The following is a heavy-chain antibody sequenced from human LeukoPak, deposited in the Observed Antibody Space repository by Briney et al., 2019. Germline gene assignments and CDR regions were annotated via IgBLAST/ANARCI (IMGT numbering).Heavy chain of an antibody. D-gene: IGHD3-22*01. CDR1: GGSISNY. J-gene: IGHJ4*02. Sequence: SETLSLTCTVSGGSISNYWSWIRQPAGKGLEWIGRIYISGSTNQNPSLKSRVTISADTSKNHFSLKLSSVTAADTAVYYCARMYDSSGYYYPFDYWGQGTLVTVSS. CDR3: ARMYDSSGYYYPFDY. CDR2: IYISGST. V-gene: IGHV4-4*07.